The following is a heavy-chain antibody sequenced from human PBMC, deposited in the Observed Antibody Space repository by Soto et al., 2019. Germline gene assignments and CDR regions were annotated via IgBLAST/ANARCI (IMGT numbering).Heavy chain of an antibody. V-gene: IGHV2-5*02. J-gene: IGHJ4*02. CDR2: IYWDDDK. Sequence: QITLKESGPTLVKPTQTLTLTCTFSGFSLSTSGVGVGWIRQPPGKALEWLALIYWDDDKRYSPSLKSRLTITKDTAKNQVVLTMTNMDPVDTATYFCGHTMPPRIFDYWGQGTLVTVSS. CDR3: GHTMPPRIFDY. CDR1: GFSLSTSGVG. D-gene: IGHD2-2*01.